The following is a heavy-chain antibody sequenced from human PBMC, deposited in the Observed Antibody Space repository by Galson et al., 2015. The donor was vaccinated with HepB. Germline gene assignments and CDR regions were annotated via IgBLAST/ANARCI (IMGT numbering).Heavy chain of an antibody. V-gene: IGHV3-48*04. J-gene: IGHJ4*02. CDR3: ARDVDYDFWSGYLDY. CDR1: GFIFSSFS. Sequence: SLRLSCAASGFIFSSFSMNWVRQAPGKGLEWLSYISVSSNTIYYADSVKGRFTISRDNAKNSLYLQMSSLRAEDTAVYYCARDVDYDFWSGYLDYWGQGTLVTVSS. CDR2: ISVSSNTI. D-gene: IGHD3-3*01.